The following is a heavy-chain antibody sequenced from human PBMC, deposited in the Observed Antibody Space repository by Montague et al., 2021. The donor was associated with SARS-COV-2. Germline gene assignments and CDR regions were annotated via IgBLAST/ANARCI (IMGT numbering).Heavy chain of an antibody. Sequence: SETLFLTCTVSGDSVSSSDHYWGWIRQPPGKGLEWLGIVYYSGCTYYNPSVKGRVTISIDASKNQFSLKLNSLTATDTAIYHCARRRLREDYFDFWGQGTLLTVSS. CDR3: ARRRLREDYFDF. J-gene: IGHJ4*02. V-gene: IGHV4-39*01. CDR2: VYYSGCT. D-gene: IGHD4-17*01. CDR1: GDSVSSSDHY.